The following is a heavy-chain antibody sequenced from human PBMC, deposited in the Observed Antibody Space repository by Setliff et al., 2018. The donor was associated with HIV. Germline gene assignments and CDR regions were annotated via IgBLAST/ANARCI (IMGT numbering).Heavy chain of an antibody. CDR3: AREPYAGRMYFDF. J-gene: IGHJ4*02. Sequence: ASVKVSCKASGYTFTDSYVHWVRLAPGQGLEWVGRTNPRDGGIHYPQKFQGRVAMTRDTSTSTVYMELSSLKSDDTAVYYCAREPYAGRMYFDFWGQGTLVTV. V-gene: IGHV1-2*02. D-gene: IGHD1-26*01. CDR2: TNPRDGGI. CDR1: GYTFTDSY.